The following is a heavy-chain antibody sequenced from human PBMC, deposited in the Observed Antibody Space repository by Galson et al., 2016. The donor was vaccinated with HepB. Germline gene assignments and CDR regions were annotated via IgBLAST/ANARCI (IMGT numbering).Heavy chain of an antibody. V-gene: IGHV1-69*13. D-gene: IGHD2-2*01. CDR2: IIPIFGTQ. Sequence: SVKVSCKVSGDTFNSIAISWVRQAPGEGLQWMGGIIPIFGTQTSAPNSQGRVTITADASTTTAFLHLTSLRSEDAAIYYCATALPAPSLPSGMDVWGQGTTVTVSS. CDR1: GDTFNSIA. CDR3: ATALPAPSLPSGMDV. J-gene: IGHJ6*02.